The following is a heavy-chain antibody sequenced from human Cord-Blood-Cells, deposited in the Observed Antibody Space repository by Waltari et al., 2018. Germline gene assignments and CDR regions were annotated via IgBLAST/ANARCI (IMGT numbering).Heavy chain of an antibody. CDR3: ARITDIPTFYWYFDL. Sequence: QVTLKESGPVLVKPTETLTLTCTVSGFSLSNARMGVSWIRQPPGKALEWLAHIFSNDEKSYSTSLKSRLTSSKDTSKSQVVLTMTNMDPVDTATYYCARITDIPTFYWYFDLWGRGTLVTVSS. CDR2: IFSNDEK. V-gene: IGHV2-26*01. D-gene: IGHD2-15*01. CDR1: GFSLSNARMG. J-gene: IGHJ2*01.